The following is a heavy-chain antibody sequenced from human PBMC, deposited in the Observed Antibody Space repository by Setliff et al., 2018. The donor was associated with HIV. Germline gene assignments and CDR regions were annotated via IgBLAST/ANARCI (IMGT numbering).Heavy chain of an antibody. Sequence: KTSETLSLTCTVSGGSIGSYHWAWIRQSPGKGLEYIGNIRHSGYTNYNPSLKSRLNMSVDTSNYQISLKLTAVTAADTAVYYCAREFSERSPNPDHYYYYMDVWGKGTTVTVSS. D-gene: IGHD6-19*01. V-gene: IGHV4-59*01. J-gene: IGHJ6*03. CDR3: AREFSERSPNPDHYYYYMDV. CDR2: IRHSGYT. CDR1: GGSIGSYH.